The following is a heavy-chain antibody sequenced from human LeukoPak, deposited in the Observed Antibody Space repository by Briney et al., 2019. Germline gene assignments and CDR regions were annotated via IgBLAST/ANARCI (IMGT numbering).Heavy chain of an antibody. CDR2: ISYDGSNK. D-gene: IGHD2-2*01. J-gene: IGHJ5*02. CDR3: SSTSPYLDP. V-gene: IGHV3-30*03. CDR1: GFTFSSYA. Sequence: PGGSLRLSCAASGFTFSSYAMSWVRQAPGKGLEWVAVISYDGSNKYYADSVKGRFTVSRDNSKNTLYLQMNSLRAEDTAVYYCSSTSPYLDPWGQGTLVTVSS.